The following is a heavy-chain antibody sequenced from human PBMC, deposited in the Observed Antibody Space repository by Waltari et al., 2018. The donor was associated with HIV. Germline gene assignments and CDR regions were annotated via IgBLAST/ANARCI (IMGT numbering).Heavy chain of an antibody. CDR3: ARLSMIVAYGMDV. Sequence: QLQLQESGPGLVKPSETLSLTCTVSGGSISSSSYYWGWIRQPPGKGLEWIGSIYYSGSTYYNPSLKSRVTISVDTSKNQFSLKLSSVTAADTAVYYCARLSMIVAYGMDVWGQGTTVTVSS. D-gene: IGHD3-22*01. V-gene: IGHV4-39*01. CDR2: IYYSGST. J-gene: IGHJ6*02. CDR1: GGSISSSSYY.